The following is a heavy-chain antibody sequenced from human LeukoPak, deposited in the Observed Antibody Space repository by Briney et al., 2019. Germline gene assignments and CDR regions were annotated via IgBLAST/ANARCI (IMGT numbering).Heavy chain of an antibody. CDR1: GFTFSNAW. J-gene: IGHJ4*02. CDR3: AKVGYYYDSSGYPADFDY. V-gene: IGHV3-15*01. D-gene: IGHD3-22*01. Sequence: GGSLGLSCAASGFTFSNAWMTWVRQAPGKGLEWVGRIKSKTDGGTTDYAAPVKGRFTISRDNSKNTLYLQMNSLRAEDTAVYYCAKVGYYYDSSGYPADFDYWGQGTLVTVSS. CDR2: IKSKTDGGTT.